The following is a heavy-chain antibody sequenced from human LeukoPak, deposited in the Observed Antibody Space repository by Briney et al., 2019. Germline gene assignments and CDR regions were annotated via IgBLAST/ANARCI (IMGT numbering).Heavy chain of an antibody. CDR3: ARETTVTYYDSSPGAFDI. J-gene: IGHJ3*02. D-gene: IGHD3-22*01. Sequence: SVKLSRKSSGGTVSSYAISWVRQGPGQGLEWGGRSIPILGIANYAQKFQSRVTITADKSTSTAYMELSSLRSEDTAVYDCARETTVTYYDSSPGAFDIWGQGTMVTVSS. CDR1: GGTVSSYA. V-gene: IGHV1-69*04. CDR2: SIPILGIA.